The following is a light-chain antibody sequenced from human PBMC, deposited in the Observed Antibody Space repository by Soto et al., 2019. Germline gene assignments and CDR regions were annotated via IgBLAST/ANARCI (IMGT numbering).Light chain of an antibody. J-gene: IGLJ2*01. CDR3: CSYAGSSTYVV. CDR2: EVS. Sequence: QSALTQPASVSGSPGQSITISCTGTSSDVGSYNLVSWYQHHPGKAPKLMIYEVSKRPSGVSNRFSGSKSGNTASLTISGLQAEDEADYYCCSYAGSSTYVVFGGGTKLNVL. V-gene: IGLV2-23*02. CDR1: SSDVGSYNL.